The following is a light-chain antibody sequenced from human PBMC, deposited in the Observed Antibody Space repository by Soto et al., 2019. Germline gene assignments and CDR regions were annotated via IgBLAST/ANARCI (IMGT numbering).Light chain of an antibody. CDR3: QQFGDLTFI. CDR2: DAS. V-gene: IGKV1-33*01. J-gene: IGKJ5*01. CDR1: QDINNY. Sequence: DIKMTQSPSSLSASVGDRVTITCQASQDINNYLNWYQQKPGQAPKLLIYDASGLEVGVPSRFSGSGSGTHFTLTISGLQPEDIATYYCQQFGDLTFIFGQGHDWR.